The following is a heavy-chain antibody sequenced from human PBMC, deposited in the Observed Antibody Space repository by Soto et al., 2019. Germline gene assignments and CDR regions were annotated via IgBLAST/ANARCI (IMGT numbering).Heavy chain of an antibody. CDR1: GFSLSSSGVG. CDR3: AHRLRFTISSLGNWFDP. J-gene: IGHJ5*02. CDR2: ICSDDNK. Sequence: QITLKESGPTLVKPTQTLTLTCTFSGFSLSSSGVGVGWFRQSPGKALEWLALICSDDNKRYSPSLKSRLTITKDTSRNQVVLRMTNMDPVDTATYYCAHRLRFTISSLGNWFDPWGQGTLVTVSS. V-gene: IGHV2-5*02. D-gene: IGHD3-16*01.